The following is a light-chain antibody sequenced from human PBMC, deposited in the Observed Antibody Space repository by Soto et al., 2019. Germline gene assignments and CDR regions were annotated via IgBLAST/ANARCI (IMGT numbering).Light chain of an antibody. CDR3: QQYHNWPPIS. V-gene: IGKV3-15*01. CDR1: QTISSN. Sequence: EIVMTQSPATLSVSPGERATLSCRASQTISSNLAWYQQKPGQAPRLLIYRASARPTGIPGRFTGSGSGTEFTLTISSLQSEDFGVYFCQQYHNWPPISFGPGTKVDVK. J-gene: IGKJ3*01. CDR2: RAS.